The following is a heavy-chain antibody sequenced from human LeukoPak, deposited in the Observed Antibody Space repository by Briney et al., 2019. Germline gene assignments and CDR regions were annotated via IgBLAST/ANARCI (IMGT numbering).Heavy chain of an antibody. CDR2: INPSASST. Sequence: GASVKVSCKASRYTFTSYYMHWVRQAPGQGLEWMGIINPSASSTIYAQKFQGRVTMTRDTSTSTVYMELSSLRFEDTAVYYCARDLGTYGSGRLPDYWGQGTLVTVSS. CDR1: RYTFTSYY. CDR3: ARDLGTYGSGRLPDY. J-gene: IGHJ4*02. D-gene: IGHD3-10*01. V-gene: IGHV1-46*01.